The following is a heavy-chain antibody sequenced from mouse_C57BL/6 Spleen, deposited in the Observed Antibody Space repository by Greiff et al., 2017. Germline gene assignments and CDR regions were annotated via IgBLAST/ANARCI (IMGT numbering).Heavy chain of an antibody. CDR1: GYTFTSYW. J-gene: IGHJ2*01. CDR2: IDPSDSCT. D-gene: IGHD1-3*01. Sequence: QVQLQQSGAELVMPGASVKLSCKASGYTFTSYWMHWVKQRPGQGLEWIGGIDPSDSCTNYNQKFKGKSTLTVDKASSTAYMQLSSLTSADSAVSYCASARAPVGPFAYWGQGTPLTVSA. CDR3: ASARAPVGPFAY. V-gene: IGHV1-69*01.